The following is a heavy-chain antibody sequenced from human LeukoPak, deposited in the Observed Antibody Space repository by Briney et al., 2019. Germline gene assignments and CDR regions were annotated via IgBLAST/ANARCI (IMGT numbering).Heavy chain of an antibody. CDR2: ISGSGHST. CDR3: AKDRVPRMAGYNWFDP. CDR1: GFTFSSYA. D-gene: IGHD5-24*01. Sequence: PGGSLRLSCAASGFTFSSYAMSWVRQAPGRGLEWVSAISGSGHSTYYADSVKGRFTISRDNSKNTLYLQMNSLRAEDTAVYYCAKDRVPRMAGYNWFDPWGQGTLVTVSS. V-gene: IGHV3-23*01. J-gene: IGHJ5*02.